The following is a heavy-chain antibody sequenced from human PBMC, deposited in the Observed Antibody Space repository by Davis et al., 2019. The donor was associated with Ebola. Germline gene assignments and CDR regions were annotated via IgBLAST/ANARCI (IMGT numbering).Heavy chain of an antibody. Sequence: SETLSLTCTVSGGSISTYYWSWIRQSPGKGLEWIGYIYYSGNTNYNPSLKSRVTISVDTSKNQFSLKLSSVTAADTAMYYCARCASSLIDYYYYGMDVWGQGTTVTVSS. CDR1: GGSISTYY. CDR2: IYYSGNT. J-gene: IGHJ6*02. D-gene: IGHD6-13*01. CDR3: ARCASSLIDYYYYGMDV. V-gene: IGHV4-59*01.